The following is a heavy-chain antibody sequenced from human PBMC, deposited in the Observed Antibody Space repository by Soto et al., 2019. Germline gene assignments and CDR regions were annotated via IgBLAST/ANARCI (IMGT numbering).Heavy chain of an antibody. D-gene: IGHD1-1*01. CDR2: IWYDGSDK. CDR1: GFTFSSYG. CDR3: ALSWYSYYFDL. J-gene: IGHJ4*02. Sequence: QVQLVESGGGVVQPGRSLRLSCAASGFTFSSYGMHWVRQAPGKGLVWVAVIWYDGSDKYYADSVKGRFTIPRDNSKNTLYLQMNPLRAEDTAVYYCALSWYSYYFDLWGQGTLVTVSS. V-gene: IGHV3-33*08.